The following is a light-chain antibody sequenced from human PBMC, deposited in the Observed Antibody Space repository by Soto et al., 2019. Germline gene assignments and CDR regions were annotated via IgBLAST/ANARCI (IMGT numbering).Light chain of an antibody. J-gene: IGKJ1*01. CDR1: QSISAW. CDR3: HQYNNYGXWT. V-gene: IGKV1-5*03. Sequence: DIQMTQSPSTLSASVGDRVTITCRASQSISAWLAWYQQKPGKAPKLLIYKASSLESGVPSRFSGSGSGTXXXXTXXSLQPDDFATYYCHQYNNYGXWTFGQGTKVDIK. CDR2: KAS.